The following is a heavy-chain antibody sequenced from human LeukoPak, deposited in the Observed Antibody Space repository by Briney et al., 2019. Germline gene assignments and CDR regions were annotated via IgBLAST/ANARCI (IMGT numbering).Heavy chain of an antibody. CDR3: ASLRYGRYYFDY. Sequence: GGSLRLSCAASGFTVSSNYMSWVRQAPGKGLEWVSVIYSGGSTYYADSVKGRFTISRDNSKNTLYLQMNSLRAEDTAVYYCASLRYGRYYFDYWGQGTLVTVSS. CDR2: IYSGGST. J-gene: IGHJ4*02. CDR1: GFTVSSNY. V-gene: IGHV3-53*01. D-gene: IGHD4-17*01.